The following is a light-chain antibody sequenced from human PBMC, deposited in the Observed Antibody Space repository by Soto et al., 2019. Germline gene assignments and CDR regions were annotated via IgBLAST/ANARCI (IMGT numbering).Light chain of an antibody. CDR2: GAS. CDR1: QSVSSSY. Sequence: EIVLTQSPATLSLSPGERVTLSCRASQSVSSSYLAWYQQKPGQAPRLLIYGASRRATGIPDRFSGRESGTDFTLTITTLEPEDSAVYFCQQYASSPYTFGQGTKVDIK. CDR3: QQYASSPYT. V-gene: IGKV3-20*01. J-gene: IGKJ2*01.